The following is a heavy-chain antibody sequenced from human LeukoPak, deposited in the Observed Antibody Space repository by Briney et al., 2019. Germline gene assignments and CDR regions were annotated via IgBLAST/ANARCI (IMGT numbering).Heavy chain of an antibody. CDR1: GYTFTGYY. CDR3: ARDGARGYSFMYYFDY. CDR2: INPNSGGT. D-gene: IGHD5-18*01. Sequence: PGASVKVSCKASGYTFTGYYMHWVRQAPGQGLKWMGWINPNSGGTNYAQKFQGRVTMTRDTSISTAYMELSRLRSDDTAVYYCARDGARGYSFMYYFDYWGQGTLVTVSS. V-gene: IGHV1-2*02. J-gene: IGHJ4*02.